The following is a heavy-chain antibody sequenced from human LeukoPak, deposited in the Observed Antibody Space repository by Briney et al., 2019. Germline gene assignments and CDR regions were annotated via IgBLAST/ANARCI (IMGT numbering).Heavy chain of an antibody. D-gene: IGHD5-12*01. Sequence: PGGSLRLSCAASGFTFSSAAMTWVRQAPGKGLERVSTITGSDDATYYADSVKGRFTISRDFSRNTVGLQMNSLRTEDTAIYYCAKGPQLYSGYHPDYWGQGTLVTVSS. V-gene: IGHV3-23*01. J-gene: IGHJ4*02. CDR3: AKGPQLYSGYHPDY. CDR2: ITGSDDAT. CDR1: GFTFSSAA.